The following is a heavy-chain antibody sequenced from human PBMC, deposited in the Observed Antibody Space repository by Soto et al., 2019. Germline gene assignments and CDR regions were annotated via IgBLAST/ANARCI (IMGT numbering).Heavy chain of an antibody. Sequence: SETLSLTCTVSGGSINSGDYHWSWIRQSPGKGLEWIGAIYYSGSTYYNPSLKSRIRISVDTSKNQFSLKVNSVTAADTAVYYCDSDYRIPSAGAMGVWGQGTTVTVSS. J-gene: IGHJ6*02. CDR2: IYYSGST. D-gene: IGHD2-21*01. CDR1: GGSINSGDYH. CDR3: DSDYRIPSAGAMGV. V-gene: IGHV4-30-4*01.